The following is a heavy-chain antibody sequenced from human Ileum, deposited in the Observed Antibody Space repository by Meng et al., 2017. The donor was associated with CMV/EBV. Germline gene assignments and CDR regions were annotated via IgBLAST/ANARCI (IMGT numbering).Heavy chain of an antibody. CDR3: ARVGYNYAYFFDF. CDR2: VYYSGSS. D-gene: IGHD5-18*01. V-gene: IGHV4-39*06. J-gene: IGHJ4*02. CDR1: GASIRSSSHF. Sequence: RLMRRESGPGPVKPSETRSLTCTVSGASIRSSSHFWGWIRQPPGKGLEWIGSVYYSGSSYYNPSLQSRLIISVDTSKNQFSLRLSSLTAADTAAYYCARVGYNYAYFFDFWGQGTLVTVSS.